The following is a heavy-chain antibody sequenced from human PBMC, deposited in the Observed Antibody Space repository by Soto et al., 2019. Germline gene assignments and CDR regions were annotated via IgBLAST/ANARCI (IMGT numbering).Heavy chain of an antibody. D-gene: IGHD2-15*01. J-gene: IGHJ4*02. CDR3: ARHSLAVGSDY. CDR1: GGSISSSSYY. Sequence: QLQLQESGPGLVKPSETLSLTCTVSGGSISSSSYYWGWIRQPPGKGLEWIGSIYYSGSTYYNPSLKSRVTISVDTSKNQFSLKLSSVTAADTAVDYCARHSLAVGSDYWGQGTLVTVSS. V-gene: IGHV4-39*01. CDR2: IYYSGST.